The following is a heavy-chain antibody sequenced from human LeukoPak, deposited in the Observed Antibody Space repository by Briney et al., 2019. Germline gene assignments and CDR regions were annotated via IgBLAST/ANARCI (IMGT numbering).Heavy chain of an antibody. CDR1: GGTFSSYA. J-gene: IGHJ4*02. V-gene: IGHV1-69*13. CDR2: IIPIFGTA. Sequence: GASVKVSCKASGGTFSSYAISWVRQAPGQGLEWMGGIIPIFGTANYAQKFQGRVTITADESTSTAYMELSSLRSEDTAVYYCASEYCSGVSCYYFDYWGQGTLVTVSS. CDR3: ASEYCSGVSCYYFDY. D-gene: IGHD2-15*01.